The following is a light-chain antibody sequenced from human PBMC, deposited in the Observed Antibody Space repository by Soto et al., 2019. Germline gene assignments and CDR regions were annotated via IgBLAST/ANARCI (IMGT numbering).Light chain of an antibody. CDR3: QQYSDNWT. J-gene: IGKJ1*01. CDR1: QSISSW. V-gene: IGKV1-5*03. Sequence: DIQMTQSPSTLSASVGDRVTITCRASQSISSWLAWYQQNPGTAPNLLIYKASTLQGGVPSRFSGSGSGTEFTLTISSLQPDDSAIYYCQQYSDNWTFGQGTKV. CDR2: KAS.